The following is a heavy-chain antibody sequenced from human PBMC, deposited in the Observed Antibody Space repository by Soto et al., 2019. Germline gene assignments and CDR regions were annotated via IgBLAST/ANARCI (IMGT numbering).Heavy chain of an antibody. D-gene: IGHD5-12*01. CDR1: GGTFSSYA. Sequence: SVKVSCKASGGTFSSYAISWVRQAPGQGLEWMGGIIPIFGTANYAQKFQGRVTITADESTSTAYMELSGLRSEDTAVYYCARHPDIVATRRDDYYYYYGMDVWGQGTTVTVSS. CDR3: ARHPDIVATRRDDYYYYYGMDV. V-gene: IGHV1-69*13. CDR2: IIPIFGTA. J-gene: IGHJ6*02.